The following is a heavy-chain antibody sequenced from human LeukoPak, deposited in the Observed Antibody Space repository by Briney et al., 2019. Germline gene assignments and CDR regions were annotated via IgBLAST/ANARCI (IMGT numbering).Heavy chain of an antibody. Sequence: ASVKVSCKASGYTFTGYYMHWVRQAPGQGLEWMGGIIPIFGTANYAQKFQGRVTITTDESTSTAYMELSSLRSEDTAVYYCARGRVWVPAATNYYYYYYMDVWGKGTTVTVSS. CDR2: IIPIFGTA. CDR1: GYTFTGYY. J-gene: IGHJ6*03. D-gene: IGHD2-2*01. CDR3: ARGRVWVPAATNYYYYYYMDV. V-gene: IGHV1-69*05.